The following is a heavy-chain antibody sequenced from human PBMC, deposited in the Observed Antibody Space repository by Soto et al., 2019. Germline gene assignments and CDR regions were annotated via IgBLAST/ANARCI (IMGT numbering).Heavy chain of an antibody. J-gene: IGHJ4*02. D-gene: IGHD6-6*01. CDR2: IYSGGST. Sequence: EVQLVESGGGLIRPGGSLRLSCAASGFTVSSNYMSWVRQAPGKGLEWVSVIYSGGSTYYADSVKGRFTISRDNSKNTLYLQMNSLRAEDTAVYYCARDIGGHSSSALLWGQGTLVTVSS. CDR3: ARDIGGHSSSALL. CDR1: GFTVSSNY. V-gene: IGHV3-53*01.